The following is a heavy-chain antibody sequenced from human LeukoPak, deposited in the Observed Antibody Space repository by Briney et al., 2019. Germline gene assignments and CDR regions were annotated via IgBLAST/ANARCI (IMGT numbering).Heavy chain of an antibody. Sequence: SGGSLRLSCAASGFTFSSYAMSWVRQAPGKGLEWVSAISGSGGSTYYADSVKGRFTISRDNSKNTLYLQINSLRAEDTAVYYCAKDPSRFYYDSSGYAFDYWGQGTLVTVSS. CDR1: GFTFSSYA. J-gene: IGHJ4*02. D-gene: IGHD3-22*01. CDR3: AKDPSRFYYDSSGYAFDY. V-gene: IGHV3-23*01. CDR2: ISGSGGST.